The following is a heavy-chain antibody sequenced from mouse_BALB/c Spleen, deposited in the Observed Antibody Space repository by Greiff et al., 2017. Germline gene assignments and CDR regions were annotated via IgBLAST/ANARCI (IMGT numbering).Heavy chain of an antibody. J-gene: IGHJ4*01. CDR3: ARKAYSCDAIDY. V-gene: IGHV1-14*01. CDR1: GYTFTSYV. CDR2: INPYNDGT. D-gene: IGHD2-12*01. Sequence: VQLQQSGPELVKPGASVKMSCKASGYTFTSYVMNWVKQKPGQGLEWIGYINPYNDGTKYNEKFKGKATLTSDKSTSTAYMVLSSLTSDDSAVYYGARKAYSCDAIDYWGQGTSVTVSS.